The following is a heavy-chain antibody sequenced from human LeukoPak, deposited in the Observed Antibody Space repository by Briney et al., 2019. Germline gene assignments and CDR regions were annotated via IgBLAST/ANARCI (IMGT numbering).Heavy chain of an antibody. CDR1: GFTFEIYT. D-gene: IGHD2-2*01. V-gene: IGHV3-30-3*01. Sequence: HAGTPLRLPCAASGFTFEIYTIHWVPQAPGKGLEGVALLSYGGSNKYYIDSVKGRFTISRDNSKNTLYLQMNSLRPEDTAVYYCATDRSGPEYHFDYWGQGTLVTVSS. CDR2: LSYGGSNK. J-gene: IGHJ4*02. CDR3: ATDRSGPEYHFDY.